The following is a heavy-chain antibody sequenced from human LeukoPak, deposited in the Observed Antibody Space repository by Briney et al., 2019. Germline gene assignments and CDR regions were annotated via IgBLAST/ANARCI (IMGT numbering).Heavy chain of an antibody. CDR1: GGSISSGGYS. V-gene: IGHV4-30-2*01. CDR3: ARARISGSYSS. Sequence: SETLSLTCTVSGGSISSGGYSWRWIRQPPGKGLEWIGYIYHSGSTYYNPSLKSRVTISVDRSKNQFSLKLSSVTAADTAVYYCARARISGSYSSWGQGTLVTVSS. J-gene: IGHJ5*02. CDR2: IYHSGST. D-gene: IGHD1-26*01.